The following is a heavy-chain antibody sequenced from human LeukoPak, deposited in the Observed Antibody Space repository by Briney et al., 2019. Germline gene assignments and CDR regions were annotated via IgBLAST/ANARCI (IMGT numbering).Heavy chain of an antibody. J-gene: IGHJ4*02. CDR3: AREAIAARNFDY. D-gene: IGHD6-6*01. CDR2: IKQDGSEK. Sequence: GGSLRLSCAASAFTFSSYWMSWVRQAPGKGLEWVANIKQDGSEKYYVDSVKGRFTISRDNAKNSLYLQMNSLRAEDTAVYYCAREAIAARNFDYWGQGTLVTVSS. CDR1: AFTFSSYW. V-gene: IGHV3-7*01.